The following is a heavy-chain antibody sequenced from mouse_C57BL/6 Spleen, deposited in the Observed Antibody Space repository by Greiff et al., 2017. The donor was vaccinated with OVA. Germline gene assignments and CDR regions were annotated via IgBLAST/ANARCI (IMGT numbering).Heavy chain of an antibody. CDR2: INPSNGGT. V-gene: IGHV1-53*01. Sequence: VQLQESGTELVKPGASVKLSCKASGYTFTSYWMHWVKQRPGQGLEWIGNINPSNGGTNYNEKFKSKATLTVDKSSSTAYMQLSSLTSEDSAVYYCAVDYDGGAYYYAMDYWGQGTSVTVSS. J-gene: IGHJ4*01. CDR1: GYTFTSYW. CDR3: AVDYDGGAYYYAMDY. D-gene: IGHD2-4*01.